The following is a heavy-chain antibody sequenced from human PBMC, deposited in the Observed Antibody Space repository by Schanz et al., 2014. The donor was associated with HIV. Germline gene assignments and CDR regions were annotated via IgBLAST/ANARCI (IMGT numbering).Heavy chain of an antibody. V-gene: IGHV3-33*08. CDR1: GFTFSSYG. CDR2: IWYDGSKK. J-gene: IGHJ4*02. CDR3: ARDLGYCGGGSCS. Sequence: QVQLVESGGGVVQPGRSLRLSCAASGFTFSSYGMHWVRQAPGKGLEWVAVIWYDGSKKYYADSVKGRFTVSRDNSNNKLFLQMNSLRADDTGVYYCARDLGYCGGGSCSWGQGTLVTVSS. D-gene: IGHD2-15*01.